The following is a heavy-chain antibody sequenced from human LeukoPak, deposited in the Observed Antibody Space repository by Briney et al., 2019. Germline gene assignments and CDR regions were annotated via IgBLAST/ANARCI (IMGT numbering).Heavy chain of an antibody. CDR2: YRGSSGST. Sequence: GGSLRLSCETSGFSFSSYDVNGVRQAPGKGLEWVSVYRGSSGSTYYADSVKGRLTISTDDSKNTLYLHMRSLRAEDTAIYYCAKGDGYGDFEDWGQGTPVTVSS. CDR3: AKGDGYGDFED. CDR1: GFSFSSYD. J-gene: IGHJ4*02. D-gene: IGHD3-10*01. V-gene: IGHV3-23*01.